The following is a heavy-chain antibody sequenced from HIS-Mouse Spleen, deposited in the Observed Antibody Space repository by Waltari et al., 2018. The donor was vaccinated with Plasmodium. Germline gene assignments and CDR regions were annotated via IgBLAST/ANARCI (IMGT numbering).Heavy chain of an antibody. J-gene: IGHJ1*01. CDR3: ARVLGYKAAAGTFVEYFQH. CDR1: AYTFTGYS. CDR2: INPNSGGT. V-gene: IGHV1-2*02. Sequence: QVQLVQSGAEVNKPGASVNVSCKAAAYTFTGYSLPWVTQAPGQAQEWMGWINPNSGGTNYAQKFQGRVTMTRDTSISTAYMELGRLRSDDTAVYYCARVLGYKAAAGTFVEYFQHWGQGTLVTVSS. D-gene: IGHD6-13*01.